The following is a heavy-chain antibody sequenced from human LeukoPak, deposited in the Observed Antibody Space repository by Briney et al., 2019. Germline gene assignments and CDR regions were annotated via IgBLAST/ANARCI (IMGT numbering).Heavy chain of an antibody. D-gene: IGHD1-14*01. CDR1: GFTFSSYE. Sequence: GGSLRLSCAASGFTFSSYEMNWVRQAPGKGLEWVSYISSSGSTIYYADSVKGRFTISRDNAKNSLYLQMNSLRAEDTAVYYCARDGITGYFDYWGQGTLVTVSS. J-gene: IGHJ4*02. CDR3: ARDGITGYFDY. CDR2: ISSSGSTI. V-gene: IGHV3-48*03.